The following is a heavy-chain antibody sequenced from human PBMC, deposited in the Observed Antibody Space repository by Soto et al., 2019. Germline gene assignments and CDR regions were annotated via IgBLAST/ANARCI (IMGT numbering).Heavy chain of an antibody. V-gene: IGHV1-46*01. CDR2: INPSGGST. CDR3: ARDRGTIFGVVIRSGGYYYGMDV. CDR1: GYTFTSYD. D-gene: IGHD3-3*01. J-gene: IGHJ6*02. Sequence: ASVKVSCKASGYTFTSYDMHWVRQAPGQGLEWMGVINPSGGSTSYAQKFQGRVTMTRDTSTSTVYMELSSLRSEDTAVYYCARDRGTIFGVVIRSGGYYYGMDVWGQGTTVTVSS.